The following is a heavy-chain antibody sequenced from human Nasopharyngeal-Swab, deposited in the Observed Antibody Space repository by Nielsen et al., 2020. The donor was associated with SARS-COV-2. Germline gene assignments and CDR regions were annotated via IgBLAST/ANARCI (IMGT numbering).Heavy chain of an antibody. CDR3: VRDNYGVDY. D-gene: IGHD3-10*01. CDR2: IHGDGRNT. V-gene: IGHV3-74*01. CDR1: GFNLGDYY. Sequence: GESLKISCVASGFNLGDYYMDWVRQAPGKGLEWISEIHGDGRNTNYADSVKGRFTISRDNAKSTLYLQMNSLRVEDTAVYYCVRDNYGVDYWGQGTLVTVSS. J-gene: IGHJ4*02.